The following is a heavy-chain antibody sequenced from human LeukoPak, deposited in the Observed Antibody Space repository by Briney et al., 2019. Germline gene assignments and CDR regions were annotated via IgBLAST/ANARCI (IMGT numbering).Heavy chain of an antibody. J-gene: IGHJ5*02. CDR3: ASLCGGDCYPPA. CDR2: IYYSGST. CDR1: GGSISSSSYY. V-gene: IGHV4-39*07. Sequence: SETLSLTCTVSGGSISSSSYYWGWIRQPPGKGLEWIGSIYYSGSTYYNPSLKSRVTISVDTSKNQFSLKLSSVTAADTAVYYCASLCGGDCYPPAWGQGTLVTVSS. D-gene: IGHD2-21*02.